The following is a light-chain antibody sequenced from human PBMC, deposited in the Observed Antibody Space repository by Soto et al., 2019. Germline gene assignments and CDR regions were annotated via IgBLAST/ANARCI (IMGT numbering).Light chain of an antibody. CDR3: QQCYTTPYT. V-gene: IGKV3-20*01. J-gene: IGKJ2*01. CDR2: GAS. Sequence: EIVLTQSPGTLSLSPGERATLSCRASQSVSSSYLAWYQQKPGQAPRLLIYGASSRATGIPDRFSGSGSGTDFTLTISSLQTEDVAVYYCQQCYTTPYTFGQGTRLEIK. CDR1: QSVSSSY.